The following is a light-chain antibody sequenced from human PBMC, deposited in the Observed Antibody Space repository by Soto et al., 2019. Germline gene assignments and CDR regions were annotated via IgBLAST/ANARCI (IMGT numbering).Light chain of an antibody. CDR1: QDISTY. CDR2: DAS. J-gene: IGKJ5*01. V-gene: IGKV1-33*01. CDR3: QQYDTLIT. Sequence: DIQMTQSPSSLSASVGDTVTITCQASQDISTYLNWYQHKPGKAPKLLIYDASNLETGVPSRFSGSGSGADFTLTISTLQPEDIATYYCQQYDTLITFGHGTRLEIK.